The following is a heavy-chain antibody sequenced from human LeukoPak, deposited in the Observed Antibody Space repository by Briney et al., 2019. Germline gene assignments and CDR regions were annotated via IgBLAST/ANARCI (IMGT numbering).Heavy chain of an antibody. V-gene: IGHV4-4*07. D-gene: IGHD7-27*01. CDR1: GCSISSYY. CDR3: GSDTGTVFDY. Sequence: SETLSLTCTVSGCSISSYYWSCIRQPAGRGLEWMGRIHNSGSTTYNPSSKSRVTMSGDTSKMQFSLKLSSVTAADTGVYYCGSDTGTVFDYWGQGALVTVSS. CDR2: IHNSGST. J-gene: IGHJ4*02.